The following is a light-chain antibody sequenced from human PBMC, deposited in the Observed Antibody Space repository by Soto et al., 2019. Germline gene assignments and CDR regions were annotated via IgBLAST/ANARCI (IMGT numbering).Light chain of an antibody. Sequence: DIQMTQSPPSLSASVGDRVTLTCRASQGIDNYLAWFQQKPGKAPKCLIYGASNLQSGVPSKFSGSGFRTDFTLTISSLQPEDFATYYCLQYESYPYAFGQGTKLEI. CDR3: LQYESYPYA. CDR1: QGIDNY. J-gene: IGKJ2*01. V-gene: IGKV1-16*02. CDR2: GAS.